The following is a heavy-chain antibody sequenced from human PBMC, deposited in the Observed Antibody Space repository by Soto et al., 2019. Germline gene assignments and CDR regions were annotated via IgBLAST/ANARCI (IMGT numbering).Heavy chain of an antibody. CDR3: ARGGCVYSDMDV. V-gene: IGHV3-74*01. Sequence: EVQLVESGGGLVQPGGSLRLSCEASGFTFSNYWIHWVRQAPGKGLVWLSRIKGDASTTNYADSVMGRYTISRDNAKNTLNLQTNNLTAENTAVYYYARGGCVYSDMDVWGKGIMVTVSS. J-gene: IGHJ6*03. CDR1: GFTFSNYW. CDR2: IKGDASTT. D-gene: IGHD2-15*01.